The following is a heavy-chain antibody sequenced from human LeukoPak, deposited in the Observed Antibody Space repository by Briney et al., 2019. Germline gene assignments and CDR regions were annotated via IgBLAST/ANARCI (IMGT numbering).Heavy chain of an antibody. CDR2: INHSGST. CDR3: ARDGYYDSSGFDY. CDR1: GGSFSGYY. Sequence: SETLSLTCAVYGGSFSGYYWSWIRQPPGKGLEWIGEINHSGSTNYNPSLKSRVTISVDTSKNQFSLKLSSVTAADTAVYYCARDGYYDSSGFDYWGQGTLVTVSS. D-gene: IGHD3-22*01. J-gene: IGHJ4*02. V-gene: IGHV4-34*01.